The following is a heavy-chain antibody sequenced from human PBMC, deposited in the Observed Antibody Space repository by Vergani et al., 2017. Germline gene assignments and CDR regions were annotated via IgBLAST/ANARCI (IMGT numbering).Heavy chain of an antibody. CDR2: IKQDGSEK. D-gene: IGHD6-6*01. J-gene: IGHJ4*02. V-gene: IGHV3-7*03. Sequence: EVQLLESGGGLVQPGGSLRLSCAASGFTFSNYWMSWVRQAPGKGLEGVANIKQDGSEKYYVDSVKGRFTVSRDNAKNSLYLQMNSLRAEDTAVYYCARFVAARYFDYWGQGTLVSVSS. CDR3: ARFVAARYFDY. CDR1: GFTFSNYW.